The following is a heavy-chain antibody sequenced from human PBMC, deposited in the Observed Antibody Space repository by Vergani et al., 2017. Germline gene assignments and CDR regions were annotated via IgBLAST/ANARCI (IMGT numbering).Heavy chain of an antibody. CDR3: ARSSVVTGINDYYYYYYMDV. CDR2: MNPNSGNT. J-gene: IGHJ6*03. V-gene: IGHV1-8*01. Sequence: QVQLVQSGAEVKKPGASVKVSCKASGYTFTSYDINWVRQATGQGLEWMGWMNPNSGNTGYAQKFQGRVTMTRNTSISTAYMELSSLRSEDTAVYYCARSSVVTGINDYYYYYYMDVWGKGTTVTVSS. CDR1: GYTFTSYD. D-gene: IGHD4-23*01.